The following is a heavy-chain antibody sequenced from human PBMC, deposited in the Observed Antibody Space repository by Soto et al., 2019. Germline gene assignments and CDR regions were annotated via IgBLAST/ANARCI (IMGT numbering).Heavy chain of an antibody. CDR1: GFTFDDTV. Sequence: SLILSCGVSGFTFDDTVMNWVRQAPEKGLDWLSGINWKSDIGYADSVKGRFTISRDNAENSLYLQMTILRAEDTGLYYCATSQDSLGSTRFIFWGQGNQVTVSS. D-gene: IGHD3-10*01. CDR3: ATSQDSLGSTRFIF. CDR2: INWKSDI. J-gene: IGHJ4*02. V-gene: IGHV3-9*01.